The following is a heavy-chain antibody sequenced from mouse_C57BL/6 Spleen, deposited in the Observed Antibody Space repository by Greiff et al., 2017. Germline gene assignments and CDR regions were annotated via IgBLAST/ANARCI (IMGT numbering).Heavy chain of an antibody. J-gene: IGHJ4*01. CDR3: ATHYYGSSYYAMDY. CDR2: IWTGGGT. CDR1: GFSLTSYA. Sequence: QVQLKESGPGLVAPSQSLSITCTVSGFSLTSYAISWVRQPPGKGLEWLGVIWTGGGTHYNSALKSRLSISNNNSKSQVYLKMNSLQTDDTARYYCATHYYGSSYYAMDYWGQGTSVTVSS. D-gene: IGHD1-1*01. V-gene: IGHV2-9-1*01.